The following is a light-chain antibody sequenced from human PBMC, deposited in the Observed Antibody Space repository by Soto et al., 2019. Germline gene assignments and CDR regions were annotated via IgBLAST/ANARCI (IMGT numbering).Light chain of an antibody. CDR1: QTIGSY. CDR3: QQSLNTPYS. Sequence: DIQMTQSPSSLSASVGDTVTITCRASQTIGSYLSWYHQIPGKPPKLLIYAVSRLQSGVPSRFSGSGSGTDFTLTISSLQPEDFATYSCQQSLNTPYSFSQGT. J-gene: IGKJ2*03. CDR2: AVS. V-gene: IGKV1-39*01.